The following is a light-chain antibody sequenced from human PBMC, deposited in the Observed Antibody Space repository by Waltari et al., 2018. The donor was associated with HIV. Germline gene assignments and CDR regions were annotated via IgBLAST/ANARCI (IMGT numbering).Light chain of an antibody. CDR2: DAS. Sequence: DIQLAQSPSSLSASIGDRITITCQASQDISNYLNWYQHKPGKAPKLQIYDASNLQTGVPSRFSGSGSGTDFTFTITSLQPEDFATYYCQQFDHLPYTFGQGTRLEIK. CDR1: QDISNY. V-gene: IGKV1-33*01. J-gene: IGKJ2*01. CDR3: QQFDHLPYT.